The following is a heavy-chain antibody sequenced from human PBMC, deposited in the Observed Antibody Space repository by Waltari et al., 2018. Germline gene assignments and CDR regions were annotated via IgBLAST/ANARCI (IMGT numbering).Heavy chain of an antibody. CDR3: ARVYDSSGYYSFDI. V-gene: IGHV4-61*02. CDR2: IYTSGRT. D-gene: IGHD3-22*01. Sequence: QVQLQESGPGLVKPSQTLSLTCTVSGGSISSGSYYWSWIRQPAGKGLEWIGRIYTSGRTTYNPSLKSRVTISVDTSKNQFSLKLSSVTAADTTVYYCARVYDSSGYYSFDIWGQGTMVTVSS. J-gene: IGHJ3*02. CDR1: GGSISSGSYY.